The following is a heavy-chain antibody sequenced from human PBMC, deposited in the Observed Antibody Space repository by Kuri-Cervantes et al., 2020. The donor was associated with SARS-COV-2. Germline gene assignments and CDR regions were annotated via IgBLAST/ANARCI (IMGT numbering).Heavy chain of an antibody. V-gene: IGHV3-74*01. CDR2: INSDGSST. D-gene: IGHD3-3*01. Sequence: GESLKISCAASGFTFSSYWMHWVRQAPGKGLVWVSRINSDGSSTSYADSVKGRFTISRGNAKNTLYLQMNSLRAEDTAVYYCARASLDLTIFGVAYDALDIWGQGTMVTVSS. J-gene: IGHJ3*02. CDR3: ARASLDLTIFGVAYDALDI. CDR1: GFTFSSYW.